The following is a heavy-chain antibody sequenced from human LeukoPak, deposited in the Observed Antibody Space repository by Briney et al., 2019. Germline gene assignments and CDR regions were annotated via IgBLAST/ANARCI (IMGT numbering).Heavy chain of an antibody. CDR1: GGSFSGYY. CDR2: INHSGST. J-gene: IGHJ3*02. V-gene: IGHV4-34*01. D-gene: IGHD3-10*01. CDR3: WRGRGIRGSSFDI. Sequence: SETLSLTCAVYGGSFSGYYWSWLRHPPGKGREWFGEINHSGSTNYNASLESRVIISVGTYNKQSSLMLSSVTAADTAVDYCWRGRGIRGSSFDIWGQGTMVTVSS.